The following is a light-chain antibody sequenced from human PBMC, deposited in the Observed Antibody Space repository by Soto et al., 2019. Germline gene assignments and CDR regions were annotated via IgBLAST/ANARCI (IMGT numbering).Light chain of an antibody. V-gene: IGKV3-20*01. CDR2: GAS. J-gene: IGKJ2*01. CDR3: QQYDSSPVT. Sequence: IELTQSPGTLSLSPGERATLSCGASQSVSASYLAWYQQKPGQSPRLLIYGASRRATGIPDRFSAGGSGTDFTLTISRLEPEDFAVYYCQQYDSSPVTFGQGSKVEIK. CDR1: QSVSASY.